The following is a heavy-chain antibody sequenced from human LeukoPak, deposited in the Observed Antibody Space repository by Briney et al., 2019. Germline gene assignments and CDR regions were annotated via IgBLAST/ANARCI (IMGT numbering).Heavy chain of an antibody. CDR1: GFTFSSYW. Sequence: PGGSLRLSCAASGFTFSSYWMPWVRQGPGKGLVWVSRINSDGSSASYADSVKGRFTIFRDDAKNTLYLQMNSLRAEDTAVYYYARDNSYGAFDDWGQGTLVTVSS. CDR2: INSDGSSA. CDR3: ARDNSYGAFDD. D-gene: IGHD4/OR15-4a*01. V-gene: IGHV3-74*01. J-gene: IGHJ4*02.